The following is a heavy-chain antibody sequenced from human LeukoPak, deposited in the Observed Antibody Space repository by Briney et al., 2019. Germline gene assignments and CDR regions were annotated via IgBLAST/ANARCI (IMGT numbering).Heavy chain of an antibody. D-gene: IGHD3-10*01. Sequence: SETLSLTCTVSGGSISSSRYYWGWIRQPPGKGLEWIGSIYYSGSTYYNPSLKSRVTISVDTSKNQFSLKLSSVTAADTAVYYCARTGNTAVPPYFDYWGQGALVTVSS. CDR1: GGSISSSRYY. CDR3: ARTGNTAVPPYFDY. CDR2: IYYSGST. V-gene: IGHV4-39*01. J-gene: IGHJ4*02.